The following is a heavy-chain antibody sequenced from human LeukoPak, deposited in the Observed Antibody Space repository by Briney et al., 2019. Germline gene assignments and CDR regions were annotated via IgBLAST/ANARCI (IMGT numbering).Heavy chain of an antibody. Sequence: PSETLSLTCTVSGGSISSYYWSWVRQPPGKGLEWIGCIYDSGSTKYNPSLKSRVTISLDTSKNQFSLKLSSVTAADTALYYCVRKRHYYDTGLGYWGQGTLVTVSP. CDR3: VRKRHYYDTGLGY. CDR2: IYDSGST. D-gene: IGHD3-22*01. CDR1: GGSISSYY. J-gene: IGHJ4*02. V-gene: IGHV4-59*01.